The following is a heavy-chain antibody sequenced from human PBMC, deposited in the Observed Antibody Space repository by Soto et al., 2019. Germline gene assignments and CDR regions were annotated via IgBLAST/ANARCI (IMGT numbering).Heavy chain of an antibody. V-gene: IGHV4-59*01. Sequence: PSETLSLTCTVSGGSISSYYWSWIRQPPGKGLEWIGYIYYSGSTNYNPSLKSRVTISVDTSKNQFSLKLSSVTAADTAVYYCARGGSWYDILTGYSWFDPWGQGTLVTVSS. CDR3: ARGGSWYDILTGYSWFDP. CDR1: GGSISSYY. J-gene: IGHJ5*02. D-gene: IGHD3-9*01. CDR2: IYYSGST.